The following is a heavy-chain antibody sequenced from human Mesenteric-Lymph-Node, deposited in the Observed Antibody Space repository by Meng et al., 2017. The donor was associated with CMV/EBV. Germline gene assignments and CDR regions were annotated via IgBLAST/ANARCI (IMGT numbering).Heavy chain of an antibody. CDR1: GGSISSSSYY. D-gene: IGHD3-22*01. J-gene: IGHJ4*02. CDR3: ARDGDYYDSSGYSPFDY. V-gene: IGHV4-39*07. CDR2: IYYSGST. Sequence: QLQLQESGPGLVKPSETLSPTCTVSGGSISSSSYYWGWIRQPPGKGLEWIGSIYYSGSTYYNPSLKSRVTISVDTSKNQFSLKLSSVTAADTAVYYCARDGDYYDSSGYSPFDYWGQGTLVTVSS.